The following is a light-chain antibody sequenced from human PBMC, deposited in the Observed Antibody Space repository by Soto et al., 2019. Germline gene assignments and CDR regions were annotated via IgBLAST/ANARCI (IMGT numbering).Light chain of an antibody. CDR3: QNYNLALPT. CDR1: QPISGF. J-gene: IGKJ5*01. Sequence: DIQMTQSPSSLPASLGDRVTISCRASQPISGFLAWYQQRPGEVPRLLIHTASVLQSGVPSRFSGSGSKTNFTLTISSLQPEDVATYYCQNYNLALPTFGQGTRLEI. CDR2: TAS. V-gene: IGKV1-27*01.